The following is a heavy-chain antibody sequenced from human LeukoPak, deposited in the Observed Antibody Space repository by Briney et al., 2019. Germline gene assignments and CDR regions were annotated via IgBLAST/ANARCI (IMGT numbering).Heavy chain of an antibody. J-gene: IGHJ4*02. CDR2: ISSNGGST. V-gene: IGHV3-64*01. CDR3: ARSYDSSGYTVGY. CDR1: GFTFSSYA. Sequence: GGSLRLSCAASGFTFSSYAMHWVRQAPGKGLEYVSAISSNGGSTYYANSVKGRCTISRDNSKNTLYLQMGSLRAEDMAVYYCARSYDSSGYTVGYWGQGTLVTVSS. D-gene: IGHD3-22*01.